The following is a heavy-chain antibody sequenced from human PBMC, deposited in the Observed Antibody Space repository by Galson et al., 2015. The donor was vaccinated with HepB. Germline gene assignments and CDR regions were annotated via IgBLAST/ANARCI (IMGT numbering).Heavy chain of an antibody. CDR1: GFTFDDYA. Sequence: FLRVSCEASGFTFDDYAMNWVRQPRGKGLEWVSLISWDSGRTYYADSVKGRFTISRDNCKNTLDLQMNSLRADDTALYYCAKDQGAYGANTPNYYYYYGMDVWGQGTTVTVSS. CDR3: AKDQGAYGANTPNYYYYYGMDV. D-gene: IGHD4-17*01. CDR2: ISWDSGRT. V-gene: IGHV3-43D*03. J-gene: IGHJ6*02.